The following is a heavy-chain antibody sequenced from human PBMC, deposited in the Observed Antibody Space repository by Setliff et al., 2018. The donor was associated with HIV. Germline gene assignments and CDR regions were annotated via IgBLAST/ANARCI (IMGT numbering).Heavy chain of an antibody. Sequence: PGESLKISCKGSGYSFAGYWIGWVRQMPGKGLEWMGIIFPGNSNTRYSPSFQGQVTFSADNSITTAYLQWSSLTASDTAMYYCARDWYAVAGTGFDYWGQGTLVTVSS. V-gene: IGHV5-51*01. D-gene: IGHD6-19*01. J-gene: IGHJ4*02. CDR3: ARDWYAVAGTGFDY. CDR2: IFPGNSNT. CDR1: GYSFAGYW.